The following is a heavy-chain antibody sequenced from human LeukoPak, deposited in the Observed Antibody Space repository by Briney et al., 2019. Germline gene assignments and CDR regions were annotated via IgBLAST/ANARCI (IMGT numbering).Heavy chain of an antibody. V-gene: IGHV1-2*02. CDR2: INPNSGGT. CDR3: ARGALRVVPARAHFQH. Sequence: ASVKVSCKASGYTFTGYYMHWVRQAPGQGREWMWWINPNSGGTNYAQRFQGRVTMTRDTSISTAYMELSRPRSDDTAVYYCARGALRVVPARAHFQHWGQGALVTVSS. D-gene: IGHD2-2*01. J-gene: IGHJ1*01. CDR1: GYTFTGYY.